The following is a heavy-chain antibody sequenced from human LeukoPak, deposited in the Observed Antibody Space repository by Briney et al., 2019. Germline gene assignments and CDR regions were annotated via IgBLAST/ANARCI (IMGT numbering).Heavy chain of an antibody. V-gene: IGHV3-21*01. J-gene: IGHJ3*02. CDR2: ISSSSSYI. Sequence: PGGSLRLSCAASGFTFSSYSMNWVRQAPGKGLEWVSSISSSSSYIYYADSVKGRFTISRDNAKNSLYLQMNSLRAEVTAVYYCARDSHPYCSSTSCYFYGSAFDIWGQGTMVTVSS. CDR3: ARDSHPYCSSTSCYFYGSAFDI. D-gene: IGHD2-2*01. CDR1: GFTFSSYS.